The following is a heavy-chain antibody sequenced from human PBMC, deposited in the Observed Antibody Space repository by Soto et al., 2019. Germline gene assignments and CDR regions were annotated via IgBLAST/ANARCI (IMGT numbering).Heavy chain of an antibody. J-gene: IGHJ4*02. V-gene: IGHV3-11*01. D-gene: IGHD6-13*01. CDR1: GFTFSDYY. CDR2: ISSSGSTI. Sequence: GSLRLSCAASGFTFSDYYMSWIRQAPGKGLEWVSYISSSGSTIYYADSVKGRFTISRDNAKNSLYLQMNSLRPEDTAVYYCAASPSIAAAYSFDYWGQGTLVTVSS. CDR3: AASPSIAAAYSFDY.